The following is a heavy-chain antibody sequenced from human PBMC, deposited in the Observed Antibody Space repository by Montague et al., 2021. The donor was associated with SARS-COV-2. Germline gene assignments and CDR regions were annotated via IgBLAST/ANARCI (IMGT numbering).Heavy chain of an antibody. CDR2: NNYSGST. V-gene: IGHV4-34*01. J-gene: IGHJ4*02. Sequence: SETLSLTCAGYGGSFSGYYWTWTRQPPGKGQGRIGENNYSGSTNYNPSLKSRVTMSVDTSKNQFSLKLSSVTAADTAVYYCARGARQGYGFRLGSFASWGQGTLVTVSS. CDR1: GGSFSGYY. D-gene: IGHD3-10*01. CDR3: ARGARQGYGFRLGSFAS.